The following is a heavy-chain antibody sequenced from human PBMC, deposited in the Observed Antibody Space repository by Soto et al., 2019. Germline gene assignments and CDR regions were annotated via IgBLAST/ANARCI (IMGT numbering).Heavy chain of an antibody. D-gene: IGHD3-10*01. J-gene: IGHJ6*03. Sequence: SGPTLVKPTQTLTLTCTFSGFSLSTSGMCVSWIRQPPGKALEWLARIDWDDDKYYSTSLKTRLTISKDTSKNQVVLKMTNMDPVDTATYYCARATYYYGSGSYQNYYYYYMDVWGKGTTVTVSS. V-gene: IGHV2-70*11. CDR3: ARATYYYGSGSYQNYYYYYMDV. CDR1: GFSLSTSGMC. CDR2: IDWDDDK.